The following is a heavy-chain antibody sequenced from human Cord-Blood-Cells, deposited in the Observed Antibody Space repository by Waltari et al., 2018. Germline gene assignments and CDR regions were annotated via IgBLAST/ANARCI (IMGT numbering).Heavy chain of an antibody. CDR1: GFTFSSYA. J-gene: IGHJ2*01. CDR2: ISYDGSNK. V-gene: IGHV3-30*04. Sequence: QVQLLESGGGVVQPGRSLRLSCAASGFTFSSYAMHWARQAPGKGLEWVAVISYDGSNKYYADSVKGRFTISRDNSKNTLYLQMNSLRAEDTAVYYCAREVFCSGGSCYWYFDLWGRGTLVTVSS. D-gene: IGHD2-15*01. CDR3: AREVFCSGGSCYWYFDL.